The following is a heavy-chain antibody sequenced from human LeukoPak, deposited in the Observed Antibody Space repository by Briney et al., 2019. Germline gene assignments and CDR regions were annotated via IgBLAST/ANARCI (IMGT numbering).Heavy chain of an antibody. Sequence: GASVKVSYKASGYTFTIYDINWVRQATGQGLEGVGWMNPNNGNTDYAQKFQGRVTLTRNTSISTAYMELSSLRSEDTAVYYCTRGGPVAGTHKYFQHWGQGTLVTVSS. CDR2: MNPNNGNT. CDR3: TRGGPVAGTHKYFQH. V-gene: IGHV1-8*01. D-gene: IGHD6-19*01. J-gene: IGHJ1*01. CDR1: GYTFTIYD.